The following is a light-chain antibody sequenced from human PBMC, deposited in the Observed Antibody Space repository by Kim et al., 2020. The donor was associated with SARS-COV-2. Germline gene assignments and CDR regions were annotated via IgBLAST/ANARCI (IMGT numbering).Light chain of an antibody. CDR1: SSDVGGYKY. CDR3: SSYTRSNTIV. V-gene: IGLV2-14*04. J-gene: IGLJ2*01. Sequence: GQSITISCTGTSSDVGGYKYVSWHQQHPGKAPKLMIYDVSKRPSGVSDRFSASKSGDTASLTISGLQAEDEADYYCSSYTRSNTIVFGGGTRLTVL. CDR2: DVS.